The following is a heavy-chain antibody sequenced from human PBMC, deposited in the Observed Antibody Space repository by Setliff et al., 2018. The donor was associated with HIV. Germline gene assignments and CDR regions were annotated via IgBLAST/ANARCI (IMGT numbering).Heavy chain of an antibody. J-gene: IGHJ3*02. Sequence: SETLSLTCTVSGGSISSYYWNWIRQPPGKGLEWIGSIYYSGSTYYNPSLKSRVTISVDTSKNQFSLKLSSVTAADTAVYYCARPPATWYYYDSSGYNDAFDIWGQGTMVTVSS. CDR2: IYYSGST. V-gene: IGHV4-59*05. D-gene: IGHD3-22*01. CDR3: ARPPATWYYYDSSGYNDAFDI. CDR1: GGSISSYY.